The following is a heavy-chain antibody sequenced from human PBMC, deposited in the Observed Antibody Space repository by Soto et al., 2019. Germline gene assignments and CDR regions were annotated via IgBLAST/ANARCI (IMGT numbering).Heavy chain of an antibody. CDR2: IWYDGSNK. V-gene: IGHV3-33*01. J-gene: IGHJ4*02. CDR3: ASDSSSWYGGGGFDY. D-gene: IGHD6-13*01. Sequence: QVQLVESGGGVVQPGRSLRLSCAASGFTFSSYGMHWVRQAPGNGLEWVAVIWYDGSNKYYADSVKGRFTISRDNSKNTLYLQMNSLRAEDTAVYYCASDSSSWYGGGGFDYWGQGTLVTVSS. CDR1: GFTFSSYG.